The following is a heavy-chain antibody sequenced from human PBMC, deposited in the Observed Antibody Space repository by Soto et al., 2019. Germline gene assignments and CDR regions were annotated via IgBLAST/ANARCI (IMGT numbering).Heavy chain of an antibody. J-gene: IGHJ4*02. D-gene: IGHD2-8*01. V-gene: IGHV4-59*01. CDR1: GGSISSYY. CDR3: ARTYGGYYDY. CDR2: IYYSGST. Sequence: QVQLQESGPGLVKPSETLSLTCTVSGGSISSYYWCWIRQPPGKGLEWIGYIYYSGSTNYNPSLKGRVTITVDTPKNQFSLTLSSVTAADTAVYYCARTYGGYYDYWGQGTLVTVSS.